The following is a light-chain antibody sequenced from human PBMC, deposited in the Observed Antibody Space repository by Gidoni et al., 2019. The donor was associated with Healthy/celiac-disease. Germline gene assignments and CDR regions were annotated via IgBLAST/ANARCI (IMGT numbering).Light chain of an antibody. J-gene: IGKJ1*01. CDR3: QQGM. Sequence: EIVLTQSPAPLSLSPGERATLPCRASQSVSSYLAWYQQKPRQAPRLLIYDAANRATGIPARCSGSGSGTDFTITISSQKAEDLAVYYRQQGMFGQGTKVEIK. CDR1: QSVSSY. CDR2: DAA. V-gene: IGKV3-11*01.